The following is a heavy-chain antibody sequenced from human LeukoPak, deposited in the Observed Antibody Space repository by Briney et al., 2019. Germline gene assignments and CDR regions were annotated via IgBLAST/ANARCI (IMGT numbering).Heavy chain of an antibody. CDR1: GFTFSTYW. Sequence: GGSLRLSCSASGFTFSTYWMSWVRQAPGKGLEWVANMKRDGSEIYYVDSVKGRFTISRDNAKNSLYLQMSSLRAEDTAVYYCAREGRCSSSSGGGCFDYWGQGTLVTVSS. CDR3: AREGRCSSSSGGGCFDY. J-gene: IGHJ4*02. V-gene: IGHV3-7*03. D-gene: IGHD6-6*01. CDR2: MKRDGSEI.